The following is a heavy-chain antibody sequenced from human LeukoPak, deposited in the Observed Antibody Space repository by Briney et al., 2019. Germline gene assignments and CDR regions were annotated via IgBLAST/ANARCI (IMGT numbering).Heavy chain of an antibody. D-gene: IGHD6-13*01. J-gene: IGHJ4*02. V-gene: IGHV4-59*08. CDR3: ARHEFAGPFAY. Sequence: SETLSLTCTVSGGSMTNYYRSWIRQPPGKGLEWISYIYQTGDTGYNPSLKSRATISLDMSKNQFSLKLSAVTAADTAVYYCARHEFAGPFAYWGQGTLVTVSS. CDR2: IYQTGDT. CDR1: GGSMTNYY.